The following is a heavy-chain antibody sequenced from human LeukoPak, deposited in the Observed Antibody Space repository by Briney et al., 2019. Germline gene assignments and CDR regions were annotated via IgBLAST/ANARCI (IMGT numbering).Heavy chain of an antibody. J-gene: IGHJ6*02. CDR2: ISYDGSNK. CDR3: ARELVKAPLSFYYYYGMDV. CDR1: GFTFSSYG. Sequence: PGGSLRLSCAASGFTFSSYGMHWVRQAPGKGLEWVAVISYDGSNKYYADSVKGRFTISRDNSKNTLYLQMNSLRAEDTAVYYCARELVKAPLSFYYYYGMDVWGQGTTVTVSS. D-gene: IGHD2/OR15-2a*01. V-gene: IGHV3-30*19.